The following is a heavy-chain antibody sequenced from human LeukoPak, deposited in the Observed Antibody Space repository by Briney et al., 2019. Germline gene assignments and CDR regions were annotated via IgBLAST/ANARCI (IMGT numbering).Heavy chain of an antibody. CDR3: ARDSGWHPTLDYYYGMDD. Sequence: PGRSLRLSCAASGFTFSSYAMHWVRQAPGKGLEWVAVISYDGSNKYYADSVKGRFTISRDNSKNTLYLQMNSLRAEDTAVYYCARDSGWHPTLDYYYGMDDWGQGTTVTVSS. D-gene: IGHD6-19*01. J-gene: IGHJ6*02. CDR2: ISYDGSNK. V-gene: IGHV3-30-3*01. CDR1: GFTFSSYA.